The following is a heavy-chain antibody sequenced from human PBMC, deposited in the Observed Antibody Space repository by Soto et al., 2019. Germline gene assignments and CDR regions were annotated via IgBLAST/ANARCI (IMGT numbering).Heavy chain of an antibody. CDR2: INPSGGST. V-gene: IGHV1-46*01. D-gene: IGHD4-17*01. CDR3: AIEESTTRSANWFDP. J-gene: IGHJ5*02. CDR1: GYTFTSYY. Sequence: ASVKVSCKASGYTFTSYYMHWVRQAPGKGLEWMGIINPSGGSTSYAQKFQGRVTMTRDTSTSTVYMELSSLRSEDTAVYYCAIEESTTRSANWFDPWGQGTLVTVSS.